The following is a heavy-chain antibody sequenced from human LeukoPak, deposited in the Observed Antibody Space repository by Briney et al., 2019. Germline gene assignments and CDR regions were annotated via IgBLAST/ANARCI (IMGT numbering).Heavy chain of an antibody. CDR2: IWFDGSNK. D-gene: IGHD3-22*01. J-gene: IGHJ4*02. CDR3: ARDYDSSGYSPSN. Sequence: GGSLRLSYEASGFTFSSYGMHWVRQAPGKGLEWVAVIWFDGSNKYYGDSVKGRFTISRDNSKNTLYLQMNSLRAEDTAVYYCARDYDSSGYSPSNWGQGTLVTVSS. V-gene: IGHV3-33*01. CDR1: GFTFSSYG.